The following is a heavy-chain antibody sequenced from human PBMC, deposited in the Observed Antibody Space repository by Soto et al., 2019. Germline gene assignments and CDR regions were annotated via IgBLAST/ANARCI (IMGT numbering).Heavy chain of an antibody. CDR3: TRQDSGSYRYWYFDL. CDR1: GFTFGDYA. CDR2: IRSKAYGGTT. D-gene: IGHD1-26*01. V-gene: IGHV3-49*04. Sequence: GGSLRLSCTASGFTFGDYAMSWVRQAPGKGLEWVGFIRSKAYGGTTEYAAPVKGRFTISRDDSKSIAYLQMNSLKTEDTAVYYCTRQDSGSYRYWYFDLWGRGTLVTVSS. J-gene: IGHJ2*01.